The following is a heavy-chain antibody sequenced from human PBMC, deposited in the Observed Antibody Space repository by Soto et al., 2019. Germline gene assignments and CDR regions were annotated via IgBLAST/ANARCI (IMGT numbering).Heavy chain of an antibody. CDR1: GYTFTGYY. CDR2: INPNSGGT. CDR3: ARGGSNIVVVVAATLRWFDP. V-gene: IGHV1-2*02. Sequence: AAVKVSCKASGYTFTGYYMHWVRQAPGQGLEWMGWINPNSGGTNYAQKFQGRVTMTRDTSISTAYMELSRLRSDDTAVYYCARGGSNIVVVVAATLRWFDPWGQGTRVTSPQ. D-gene: IGHD2-15*01. J-gene: IGHJ5*02.